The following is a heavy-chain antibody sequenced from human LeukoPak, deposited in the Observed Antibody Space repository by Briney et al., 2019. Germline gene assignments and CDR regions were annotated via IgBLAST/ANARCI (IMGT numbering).Heavy chain of an antibody. D-gene: IGHD3-3*01. CDR1: GGSISSGGYS. CDR2: IYHSGST. CDR3: ARHQLRFLEWLSQEYYYYGMDV. V-gene: IGHV4-30-2*01. Sequence: PSETLSLTCAVSGGSISSGGYSWSWIRQPPGKGLEWIGYIYHSGSTYYNPSLKSRVTISVDRSKNQFSLKLSSVTAADTAVYYCARHQLRFLEWLSQEYYYYGMDVWGQGTTVTVSS. J-gene: IGHJ6*02.